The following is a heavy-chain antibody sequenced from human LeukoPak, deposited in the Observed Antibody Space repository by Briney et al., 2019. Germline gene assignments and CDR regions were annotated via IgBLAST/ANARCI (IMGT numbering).Heavy chain of an antibody. D-gene: IGHD2-21*02. CDR2: IRYDGSNK. Sequence: GGSLRLSCAASGFTFSSYSMNWIRQAPGKGLEWVAFIRYDGSNKYYADSVKGRFTISRDNSKNTLYLQMNSLRAGDTAVYYCATPTSEAYCGGDCSEPWGQGTLVTVSS. J-gene: IGHJ5*02. V-gene: IGHV3-30*02. CDR3: ATPTSEAYCGGDCSEP. CDR1: GFTFSSYS.